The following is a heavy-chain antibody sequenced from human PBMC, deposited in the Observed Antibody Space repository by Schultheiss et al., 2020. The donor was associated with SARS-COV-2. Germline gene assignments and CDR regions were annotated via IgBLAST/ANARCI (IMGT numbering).Heavy chain of an antibody. J-gene: IGHJ4*02. CDR2: ISSNGGTT. V-gene: IGHV3-64D*06. D-gene: IGHD6-13*01. CDR1: GFTFSSYA. Sequence: GGSLRLSCAASGFTFSSYAMSWVRQAPGKRLEYVSAISSNGGTTYYADSVKGRFTISRDNSKNTLYLQMSSLRPEDTAVYYCVTGQGIAAPFDYWGQGTLVTVSS. CDR3: VTGQGIAAPFDY.